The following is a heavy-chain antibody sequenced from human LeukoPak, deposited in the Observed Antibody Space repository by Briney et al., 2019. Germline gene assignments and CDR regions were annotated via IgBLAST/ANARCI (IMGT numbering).Heavy chain of an antibody. Sequence: SETLSLTCAVYGGSFSGYYWSWIRQPPGKGLEWIGEINHSGSTNYNPSLKSRVTISVDTSKNQFSLKLSSVTAADTAVYYCARDRGYVWGSYRATYYYGMDVWGQGTTVTVSS. CDR1: GGSFSGYY. D-gene: IGHD3-16*02. CDR2: INHSGST. V-gene: IGHV4-34*01. CDR3: ARDRGYVWGSYRATYYYGMDV. J-gene: IGHJ6*02.